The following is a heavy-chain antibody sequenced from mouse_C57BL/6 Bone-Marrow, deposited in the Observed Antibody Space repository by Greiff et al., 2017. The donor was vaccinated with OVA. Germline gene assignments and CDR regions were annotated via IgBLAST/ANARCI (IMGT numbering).Heavy chain of an antibody. V-gene: IGHV1-81*01. CDR1: GYTFTSYG. Sequence: VQLVESGAELARPGASVKLSCKASGYTFTSYGISWVKQRTGQGLEWIGEIYPRSGNTYYNEKFKGKATLTADKSSSTAYMELRSLTSEDSAVYFCARQLRLLPFAYWGQGTLVTVSA. CDR3: ARQLRLLPFAY. D-gene: IGHD3-2*02. CDR2: IYPRSGNT. J-gene: IGHJ3*01.